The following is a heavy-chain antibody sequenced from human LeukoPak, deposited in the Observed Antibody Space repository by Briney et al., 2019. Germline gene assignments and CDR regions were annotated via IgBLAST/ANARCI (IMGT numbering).Heavy chain of an antibody. CDR1: GLTFSSYA. V-gene: IGHV3-23*01. CDR3: AKPTPTYYYDSSGSH. J-gene: IGHJ4*02. D-gene: IGHD3-22*01. Sequence: GGPLRFSCAASGLTFSSYAMSWVRQAPGKGLEWVSAISGSGGSTYYADSVKGRFTISRDNSKNTLYLQMNSLRAEDTAVYYCAKPTPTYYYDSSGSHWGQGTLVTVSS. CDR2: ISGSGGST.